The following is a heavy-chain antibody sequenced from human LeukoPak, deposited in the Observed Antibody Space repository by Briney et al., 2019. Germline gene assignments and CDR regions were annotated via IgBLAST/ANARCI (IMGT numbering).Heavy chain of an antibody. CDR2: INSDGSST. CDR1: GFTFSSYW. Sequence: GGSLRLSCAASGFTFSSYWMHWVRQAPGKGLVWVSRINSDGSSTSYADSVKGRFTISRDNAKNTLYLQMNSLRAEDTAVYYCARGDSSGYLYYWGQGTLVTVSS. D-gene: IGHD3-22*01. V-gene: IGHV3-74*01. J-gene: IGHJ4*02. CDR3: ARGDSSGYLYY.